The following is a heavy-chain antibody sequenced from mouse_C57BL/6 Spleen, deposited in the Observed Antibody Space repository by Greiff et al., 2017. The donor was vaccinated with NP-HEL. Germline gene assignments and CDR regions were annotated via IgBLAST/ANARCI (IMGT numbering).Heavy chain of an antibody. CDR1: GYTFTDYN. D-gene: IGHD1-1*01. Sequence: VQLQQSGPELVKPGASVKMSCKASGYTFTDYNMHWVKQSHGKSLEWIGNINPNNGGTSYNQKFKGKATLTVNKSSSTAYMELRSLTSEDSAVYYCASDYYGSSPFAYWGQGTLVTVSA. V-gene: IGHV1-22*01. CDR2: INPNNGGT. J-gene: IGHJ3*01. CDR3: ASDYYGSSPFAY.